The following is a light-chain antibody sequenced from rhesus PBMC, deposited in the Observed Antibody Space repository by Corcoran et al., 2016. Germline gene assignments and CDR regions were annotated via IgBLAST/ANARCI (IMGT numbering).Light chain of an antibody. V-gene: IGKV3-10*01. CDR3: YQHSSGYS. J-gene: IGKJ2*01. CDR1: QSVSSN. CDR2: GAS. Sequence: QVILTQSPATLSLSPGERATLSCRASQSVSSNLAWYQQKPGQAPKLLIYGASSRATGIPDRFSGRGSGTDFRLPISSLGPEDVGVYHCYQHSSGYSFGPGTKVEIK.